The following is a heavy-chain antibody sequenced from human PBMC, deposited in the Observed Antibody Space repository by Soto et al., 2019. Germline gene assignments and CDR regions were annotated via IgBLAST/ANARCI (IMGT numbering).Heavy chain of an antibody. J-gene: IGHJ3*01. Sequence: SETLSLTCAVHGESLSGYYWSWIRQPPGKGLERIGEINHSGSTNYNPSLKSRVTISVDTSKNQFSLKLSSVTAADTAVYYCARVDYYDTTFPPWGQGTMVTVSS. CDR2: INHSGST. CDR1: GESLSGYY. V-gene: IGHV4-34*01. D-gene: IGHD3-22*01. CDR3: ARVDYYDTTFPP.